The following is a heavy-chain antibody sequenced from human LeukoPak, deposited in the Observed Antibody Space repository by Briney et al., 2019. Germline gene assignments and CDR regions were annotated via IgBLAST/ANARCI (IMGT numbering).Heavy chain of an antibody. J-gene: IGHJ4*02. V-gene: IGHV3-23*01. Sequence: PGGSLRLSCAASGFTFSSYAMSWVRQAPGKGLEWVSAISGSGGSTYYADSVKGRFTISRDNSKNTLYLQMNSLRAEDTAVYYCAKAPRGYSFEVYPNDYWGQGTLVTVSS. D-gene: IGHD5-18*01. CDR2: ISGSGGST. CDR1: GFTFSSYA. CDR3: AKAPRGYSFEVYPNDY.